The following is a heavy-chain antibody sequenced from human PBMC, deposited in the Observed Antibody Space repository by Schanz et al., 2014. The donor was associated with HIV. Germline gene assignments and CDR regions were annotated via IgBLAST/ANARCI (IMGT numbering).Heavy chain of an antibody. V-gene: IGHV1-18*01. J-gene: IGHJ4*02. Sequence: QVQLVQSGAEVREPGASVKVSCKASGYTFIKYDISWVRQAPGQGPEWVGWISLYSGDTNYAQKFQGRVTMTTDISTSTAYMELRSLRSDDTAVYYCARDRDSSNWFPEDFDYWGQGTPVTVSS. CDR1: GYTFIKYD. CDR3: ARDRDSSNWFPEDFDY. D-gene: IGHD6-13*01. CDR2: ISLYSGDT.